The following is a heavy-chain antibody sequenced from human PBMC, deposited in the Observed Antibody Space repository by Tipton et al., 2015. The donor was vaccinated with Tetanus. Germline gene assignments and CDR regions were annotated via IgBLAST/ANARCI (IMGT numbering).Heavy chain of an antibody. CDR1: GGSINSYY. Sequence: TLSLTCTVSGGSINSYYWSWLRLPPGKGLEWIGYIYFSGHTKYNPSLNSRVTMSVDTSNNQFSLKLSSVTAADTAVYYCARIGWLQQNKPAFDIWGQGTVVTVSS. CDR2: IYFSGHT. V-gene: IGHV4-59*01. CDR3: ARIGWLQQNKPAFDI. J-gene: IGHJ3*02. D-gene: IGHD6-19*01.